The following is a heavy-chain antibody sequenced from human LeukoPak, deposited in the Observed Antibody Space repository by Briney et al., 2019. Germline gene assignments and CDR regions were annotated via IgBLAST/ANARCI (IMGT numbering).Heavy chain of an antibody. CDR3: AKRYNESSGYHPGAFLC. Sequence: GGSVRLSCAASRFTVSSNYMSWVREAPGKGLEWVSYIHSGGSTYYADSVKGRFTISRDNPKNTLYLQMNSLRAGDKAVYYRAKRYNESSGYHPGAFLCWREGTIATVSS. D-gene: IGHD3-22*01. J-gene: IGHJ3*01. V-gene: IGHV3-66*02. CDR2: IHSGGST. CDR1: RFTVSSNY.